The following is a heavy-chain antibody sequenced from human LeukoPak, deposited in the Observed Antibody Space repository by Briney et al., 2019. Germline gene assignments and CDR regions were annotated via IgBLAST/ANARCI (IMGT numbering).Heavy chain of an antibody. V-gene: IGHV3-53*01. CDR1: GFTVSGNY. Sequence: GGSLRLSCAASGFTVSGNYMSWVRQAPGKGLEWVSVIYSGGSTYYADSVKGRFTISRDNSKNTLYLQMNSLRAEDTAVYYCAHSGEYYDSSGYFDYWGQGTLVTVSS. CDR2: IYSGGST. J-gene: IGHJ4*02. D-gene: IGHD3-22*01. CDR3: AHSGEYYDSSGYFDY.